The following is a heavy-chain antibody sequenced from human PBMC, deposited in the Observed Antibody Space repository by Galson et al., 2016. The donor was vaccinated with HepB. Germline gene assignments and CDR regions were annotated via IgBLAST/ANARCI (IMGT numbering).Heavy chain of an antibody. J-gene: IGHJ3*02. CDR3: AKKGYSSGKFDAFDI. CDR1: GFSFGSYA. V-gene: IGHV3-30*18. D-gene: IGHD6-19*01. CDR2: ISRDGTNK. Sequence: SLRLSCAASGFSFGSYAMHWVRQTPAKGLEWVAVISRDGTNKYYAESVKGRFTISRDNSKSTLYLQMSSLRADDTAVYACAKKGYSSGKFDAFDIWGQGTVVTVSS.